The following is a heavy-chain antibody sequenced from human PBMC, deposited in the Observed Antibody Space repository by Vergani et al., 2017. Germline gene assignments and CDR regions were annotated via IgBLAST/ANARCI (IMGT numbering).Heavy chain of an antibody. Sequence: QVQLQESGPGLVKPSETLSLTCAVYGGSFSGYYWSWIRQPPGKGLEWIGEINHSGSTNYNPSLKSRVTISVDTSKNQFSLKLSSVTAADTAVYYCARGTGTIAVAGYHDFDYWGQGTLVTVSS. CDR1: GGSFSGYY. CDR2: INHSGST. CDR3: ARGTGTIAVAGYHDFDY. D-gene: IGHD6-19*01. J-gene: IGHJ4*02. V-gene: IGHV4-34*01.